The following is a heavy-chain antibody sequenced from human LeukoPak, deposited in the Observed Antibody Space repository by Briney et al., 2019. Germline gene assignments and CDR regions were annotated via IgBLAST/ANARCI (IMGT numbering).Heavy chain of an antibody. J-gene: IGHJ4*02. Sequence: ASVKVSCKASGYTFTGYNMHWVRQAPGQGLEWMGCINPKSGCTNYAQKFPGRVTMTRDTSISTAYMEVSRLRWDETAVYYCARGTGSSPFRFYYWGQGTLVTVSS. D-gene: IGHD2-2*01. CDR2: INPKSGCT. CDR1: GYTFTGYN. V-gene: IGHV1-2*02. CDR3: ARGTGSSPFRFYY.